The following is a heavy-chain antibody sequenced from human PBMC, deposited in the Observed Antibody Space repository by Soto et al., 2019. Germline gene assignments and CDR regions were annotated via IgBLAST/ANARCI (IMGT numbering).Heavy chain of an antibody. CDR3: AASTATSSL. D-gene: IGHD1-1*01. V-gene: IGHV1-18*01. CDR1: GYSFTNYG. CDR2: INGYNGNT. J-gene: IGHJ4*02. Sequence: QVQLVQSGAEVKKPGASVKVSCKASGYSFTNYGFSWVRQAPGQGLEWMGWINGYNGNTNYAPKLQGRFTMTTDTSTSTAYVELGSLPADDTAVYFCAASTATSSLWGQGTLVTVSS.